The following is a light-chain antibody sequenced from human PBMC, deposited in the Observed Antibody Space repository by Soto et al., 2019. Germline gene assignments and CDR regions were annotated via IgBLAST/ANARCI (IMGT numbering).Light chain of an antibody. CDR2: DES. CDR1: QYVSTW. CDR3: QQYNTYSRT. V-gene: IGKV1-5*01. J-gene: IGKJ1*01. Sequence: IQMTQFPSALSASVGDRVNITCRASQYVSTWLAWYQQKPGKAPKVLIFDESKLETGVPSRFSGSGSGTEFTLTISSLQPDDFATYYCQQYNTYSRTFGQGTKVEVK.